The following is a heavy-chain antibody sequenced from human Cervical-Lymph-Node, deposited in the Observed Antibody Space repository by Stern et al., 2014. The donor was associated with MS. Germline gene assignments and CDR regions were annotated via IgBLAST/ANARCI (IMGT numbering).Heavy chain of an antibody. J-gene: IGHJ6*02. CDR2: ISPGDSDA. V-gene: IGHV5-51*01. D-gene: IGHD4-17*01. Sequence: EVQLVESGTEVKKPGASLKISCKGSGYSFNTYWIGWVRQMPGKGLDWMGIISPGDSDAKYIPSFQGQVTFSVDKSIITAFRQWTCLKAADSAMYYCAIRTTEYGLDVWGQGTTVIVSS. CDR3: AIRTTEYGLDV. CDR1: GYSFNTYW.